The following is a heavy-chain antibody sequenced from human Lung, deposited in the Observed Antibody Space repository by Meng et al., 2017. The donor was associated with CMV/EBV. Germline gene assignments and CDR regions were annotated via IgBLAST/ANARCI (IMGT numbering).Heavy chain of an antibody. CDR3: AKSSDNGWSS. D-gene: IGHD6-19*01. CDR2: VNPISDDT. V-gene: IGHV1-2*06. CDR1: GYSFSGFY. Sequence: QVPLVQSGAEVKKPGASVKISCQASGYSFSGFYLNWARQAPGHGLEWLGRVNPISDDTHLAQKFEGRITVTRGATINTAFMELTRLRPDDTAVYYCAKSSDNGWSSWGPGTLVTVSS. J-gene: IGHJ5*01.